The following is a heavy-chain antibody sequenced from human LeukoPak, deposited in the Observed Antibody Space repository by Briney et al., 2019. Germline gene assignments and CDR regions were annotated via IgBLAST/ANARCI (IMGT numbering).Heavy chain of an antibody. Sequence: GGSLRLSCAASGFTVSSNYMSWVRQAPGKGLEWVSVIYSGGSTYYADSVKGRFAISRDNPKNTLYLQMNSLRAEDTAVYYCAGGRFDGITMVRGVYFDYWGQGTLVTVSS. V-gene: IGHV3-53*01. CDR3: AGGRFDGITMVRGVYFDY. D-gene: IGHD3-10*01. CDR2: IYSGGST. CDR1: GFTVSSNY. J-gene: IGHJ4*02.